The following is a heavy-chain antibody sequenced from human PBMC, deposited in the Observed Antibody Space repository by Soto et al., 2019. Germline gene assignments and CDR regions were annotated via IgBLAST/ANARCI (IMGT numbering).Heavy chain of an antibody. CDR1: GGSISSGGYY. CDR3: AREAAMGTNDSSGYSDAFDI. J-gene: IGHJ3*02. D-gene: IGHD3-22*01. V-gene: IGHV4-31*03. CDR2: IYYSGST. Sequence: QVQLQESGPGLVKPSQTLSLTCTVSGGSISSGGYYWSWIRQHPGKGLEWIGYIYYSGSTYYNPSLKSRLTISVDTSKNQFPLKLSSVTAADTAVYYCAREAAMGTNDSSGYSDAFDIWGQGTMVTVSS.